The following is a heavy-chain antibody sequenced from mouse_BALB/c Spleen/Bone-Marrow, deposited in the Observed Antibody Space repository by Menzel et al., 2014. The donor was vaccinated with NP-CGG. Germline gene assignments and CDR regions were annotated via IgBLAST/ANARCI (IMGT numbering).Heavy chain of an antibody. CDR3: VTTPDY. V-gene: IGHV6-6*02. D-gene: IGHD2-3*01. J-gene: IGHJ2*01. Sequence: EVMLVESGGGLVQPGGSMKLSCVASGFSFSRYWMSWVRQSPEKGLEWVAEIRLKSDNYTTHYAESVKGKFTISRNDSKSRLYLQMNSLRAEDNGVYYCVTTPDYWGQGTTLTVSS. CDR2: IRLKSDNYTT. CDR1: GFSFSRYW.